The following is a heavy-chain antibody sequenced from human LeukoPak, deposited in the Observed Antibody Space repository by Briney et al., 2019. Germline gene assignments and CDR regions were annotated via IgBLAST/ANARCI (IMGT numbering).Heavy chain of an antibody. Sequence: GGSVRLSCAASGFTFSTYWMTWVRLAPGKGLEWVANIESAGSDTYYVAPVKGRFTIFRDNAKNLLYLQMNDLRADDTAVYSCGRFGYEAAVDLWGQGTLVAVS. V-gene: IGHV3-7*01. CDR2: IESAGSDT. CDR1: GFTFSTYW. CDR3: GRFGYEAAVDL. D-gene: IGHD6-13*01. J-gene: IGHJ5*02.